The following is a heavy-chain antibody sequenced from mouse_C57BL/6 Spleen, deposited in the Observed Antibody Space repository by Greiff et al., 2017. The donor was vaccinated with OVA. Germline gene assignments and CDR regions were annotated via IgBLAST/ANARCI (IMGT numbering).Heavy chain of an antibody. CDR2: IHPNSGST. CDR3: ATAAEAWFAY. D-gene: IGHD6-1*01. Sequence: VQLQQSGAELVKPGASVKLSCKASGYTFTSYWMHWVKQRPGQGLEWIGMIHPNSGSTNYNEKFKGKATLTVDKSSSTAYMQLSSLTSADSAVYYCATAAEAWFAYWGQGTLVTVSA. CDR1: GYTFTSYW. J-gene: IGHJ3*01. V-gene: IGHV1-64*01.